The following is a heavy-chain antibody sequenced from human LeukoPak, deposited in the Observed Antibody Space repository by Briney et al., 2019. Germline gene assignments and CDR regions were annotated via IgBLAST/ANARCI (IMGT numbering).Heavy chain of an antibody. D-gene: IGHD6-6*01. CDR2: IRYDGSNK. CDR3: AKDRLSSSYSFDY. CDR1: GFTFSSYG. J-gene: IGHJ4*02. V-gene: IGHV3-30*02. Sequence: GGSLRLSCAASGFTFSSYGMHWVRQAPGKGLERVAFIRYDGSNKYYADSVKGRFTISRDNSKNTLYLQMNSLRAEDTAVYYCAKDRLSSSYSFDYWGQGTLVTVSS.